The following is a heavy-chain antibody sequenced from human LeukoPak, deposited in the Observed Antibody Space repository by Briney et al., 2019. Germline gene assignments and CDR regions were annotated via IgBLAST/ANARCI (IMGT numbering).Heavy chain of an antibody. Sequence: GESLKISCKGSGYSFTSYWIGWVRQMPGKGMEWMGIIYPGDSDTRYSPSFQGQVTISADKSISTAYLHWSSLKASDTALYYCARLPGTVVVAFDYWGQGTLVTVSS. CDR2: IYPGDSDT. CDR1: GYSFTSYW. CDR3: ARLPGTVVVAFDY. D-gene: IGHD2-15*01. V-gene: IGHV5-51*01. J-gene: IGHJ4*02.